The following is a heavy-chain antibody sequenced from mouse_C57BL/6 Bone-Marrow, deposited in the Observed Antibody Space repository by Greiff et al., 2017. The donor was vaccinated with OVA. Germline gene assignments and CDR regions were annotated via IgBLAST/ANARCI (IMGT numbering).Heavy chain of an antibody. CDR3: ASVYGPYFDY. V-gene: IGHV1-26*01. J-gene: IGHJ2*01. CDR2: INPNNGGT. D-gene: IGHD1-1*02. Sequence: EVQLQQSGPELVKPGASVKISCKASGYTFTDYYMNWVKQSHGKSLEWIGDINPNNGGTSYNQKFKGKATLTVDKSSSTAYMELRSLTSEDSAVYYCASVYGPYFDYWGQGTTLTVSS. CDR1: GYTFTDYY.